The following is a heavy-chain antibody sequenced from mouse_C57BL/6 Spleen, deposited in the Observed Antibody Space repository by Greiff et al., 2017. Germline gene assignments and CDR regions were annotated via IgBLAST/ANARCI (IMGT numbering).Heavy chain of an antibody. CDR2: IYPGSGST. D-gene: IGHD1-1*01. CDR1: GYTFTSYW. Sequence: VQLQQPGAELVKPGASVKMSCKASGYTFTSYWITWVKQRPGQGLEWIGEIYPGSGSTNYNEKFKSKATLTVDTSSSTAYMQLSSRTSEGSAFYYCASRGGSSDVDWDFDVWGTGTTVTVSS. J-gene: IGHJ1*03. V-gene: IGHV1-55*01. CDR3: ASRGGSSDVDWDFDV.